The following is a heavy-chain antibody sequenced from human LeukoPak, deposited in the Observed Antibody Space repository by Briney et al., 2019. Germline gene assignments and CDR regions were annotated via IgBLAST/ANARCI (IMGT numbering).Heavy chain of an antibody. J-gene: IGHJ4*02. D-gene: IGHD1-26*01. Sequence: PGGPLRLSCAASGFTFTSAWMHWVRQAPGTGLVWVSRITDDATTTYADSVRGRFTISRDNAKNILYLQMNSLRAEDTAVYYCVRDRVGPDYWGQGTLVTVSS. V-gene: IGHV3-74*03. CDR1: GFTFTSAW. CDR2: ITDDATT. CDR3: VRDRVGPDY.